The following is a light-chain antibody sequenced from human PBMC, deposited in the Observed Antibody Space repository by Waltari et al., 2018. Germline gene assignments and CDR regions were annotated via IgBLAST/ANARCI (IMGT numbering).Light chain of an antibody. Sequence: SALTQPRSVSGSPGQSVTISCTGTTNDLGSYNYVSGYQQHPGKAPKLIILDVTKRPSGVPDRLSGSKSGNTASLTISGLRAEDEAEYYCCSYAGSYTWVFGGGTKLTVV. CDR2: DVT. J-gene: IGLJ3*02. CDR1: TNDLGSYNY. CDR3: CSYAGSYTWV. V-gene: IGLV2-11*01.